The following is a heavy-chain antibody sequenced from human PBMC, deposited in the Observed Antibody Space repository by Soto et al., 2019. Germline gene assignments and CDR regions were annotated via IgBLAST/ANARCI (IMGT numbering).Heavy chain of an antibody. CDR1: GLTFHRHG. Sequence: PWGSLRLSCAASGLTFHRHGIHFFRHSPFKWLEWVAVISFDGLKTYYADSVKGRFTISRDNTNTTLFLQMNTLRPEDTAVYYCAQDRSGSYPFYYGMDVWGQGTTVTVSS. J-gene: IGHJ6*02. CDR3: AQDRSGSYPFYYGMDV. D-gene: IGHD1-26*01. CDR2: ISFDGLKT. V-gene: IGHV3-30*18.